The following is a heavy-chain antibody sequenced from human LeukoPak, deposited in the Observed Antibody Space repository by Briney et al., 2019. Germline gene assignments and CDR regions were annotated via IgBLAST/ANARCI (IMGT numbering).Heavy chain of an antibody. CDR3: ASGSYYPDGYYYYMDV. D-gene: IGHD1-26*01. Sequence: GGSLRLSCAASGFTFSSYSMNWVRQAPGKGLEWVSSISSSSSYIYYADSVKGRFTISRDNAKNSLYLQMNSLRAEDTAVYYCASGSYYPDGYYYYMDVWGKGTTVTVSS. V-gene: IGHV3-21*01. CDR1: GFTFSSYS. CDR2: ISSSSSYI. J-gene: IGHJ6*03.